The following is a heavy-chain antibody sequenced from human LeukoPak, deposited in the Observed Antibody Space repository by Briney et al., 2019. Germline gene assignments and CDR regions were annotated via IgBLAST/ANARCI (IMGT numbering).Heavy chain of an antibody. CDR3: ARDLGYCSSTSCPNPRGWFDP. CDR1: GGSISSYY. Sequence: SSETLSFTCTVSGGSISSYYWSWIRQPPGKGLEWIGYIYYSGSTNYDPSLKSRVTISVDTSKNQFSLKLSSVTAADTAVYYCARDLGYCSSTSCPNPRGWFDPWGQGTLVTVSS. D-gene: IGHD2-2*01. CDR2: IYYSGST. V-gene: IGHV4-59*01. J-gene: IGHJ5*02.